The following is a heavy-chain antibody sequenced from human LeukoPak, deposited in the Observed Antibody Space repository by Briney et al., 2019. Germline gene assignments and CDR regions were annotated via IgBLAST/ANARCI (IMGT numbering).Heavy chain of an antibody. CDR1: GYTFTGYY. CDR2: INPNSGGT. CDR3: ARAFEYSTTSGFDI. Sequence: ASVKVSCKASGYTFTGYYMHWVRQAPGQGLEWMGWINPNSGGTKYAQKFQGRVTMTRDTSISTAYMELSRLRSDDTAVYFCARAFEYSTTSGFDIWGQGTMVTVPS. J-gene: IGHJ3*02. V-gene: IGHV1-2*02. D-gene: IGHD6-6*01.